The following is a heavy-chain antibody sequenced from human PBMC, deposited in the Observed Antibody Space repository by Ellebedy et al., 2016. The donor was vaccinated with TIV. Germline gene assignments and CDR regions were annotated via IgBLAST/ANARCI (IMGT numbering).Heavy chain of an antibody. CDR1: GFSCGNYD. CDR3: VKVIATSGLPYYFHY. D-gene: IGHD2-21*01. J-gene: IGHJ4*02. V-gene: IGHV3-64D*09. CDR2: ISGNGGST. Sequence: PGGSLRLSCAASGFSCGNYDMHWVRQAPGKGLEYVSAISGNGGSTYYADSVEGRFTISRDNSQNSLYLQMSSLRAEDTAVYYCVKVIATSGLPYYFHYWGQGTLVTVSS.